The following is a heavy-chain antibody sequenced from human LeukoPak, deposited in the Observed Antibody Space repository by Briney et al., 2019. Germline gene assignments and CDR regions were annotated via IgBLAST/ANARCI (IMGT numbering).Heavy chain of an antibody. D-gene: IGHD2-2*01. CDR1: GFTFSSRG. Sequence: GGSLRLSCVASGFTFSSRGMHWVRQAPGKGLEWVAVIWYDGSNKYYADSVKGRFTISRDNSKNTLYLEMSSLRAEDTAVYYCAREVGYCSSTSCRYYYYGMDVWGQGTTVTVSS. CDR2: IWYDGSNK. CDR3: AREVGYCSSTSCRYYYYGMDV. J-gene: IGHJ6*02. V-gene: IGHV3-33*01.